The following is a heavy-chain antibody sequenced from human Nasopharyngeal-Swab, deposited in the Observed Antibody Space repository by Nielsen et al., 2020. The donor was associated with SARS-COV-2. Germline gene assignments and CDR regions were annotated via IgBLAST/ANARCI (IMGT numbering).Heavy chain of an antibody. J-gene: IGHJ6*02. V-gene: IGHV3-15*01. CDR2: IKSKTDGGTT. Sequence: VRQMPGKGLEWVGRIKSKTDGGTTDYAAPVKGRFTISRDDSKNTLYLQMNSLKTEDTAVYYCTTDPAYCGGDCYSPYYYGMDVWGQGTTVTVSS. CDR3: TTDPAYCGGDCYSPYYYGMDV. D-gene: IGHD2-21*02.